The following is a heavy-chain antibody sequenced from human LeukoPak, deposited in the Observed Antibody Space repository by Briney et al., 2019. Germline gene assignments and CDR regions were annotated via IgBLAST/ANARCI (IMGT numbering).Heavy chain of an antibody. Sequence: PGRSLRLSCAASGFTFSSYGMHWVRQAPGKGLEWVAVISYDGSNKYYADSVKGRFTISRDNSKNTLYLQMNSLRAEDTAVYYCAKCLGLLYYYGMDVWGQGTTATVSS. J-gene: IGHJ6*02. D-gene: IGHD2/OR15-2a*01. CDR1: GFTFSSYG. V-gene: IGHV3-30*18. CDR2: ISYDGSNK. CDR3: AKCLGLLYYYGMDV.